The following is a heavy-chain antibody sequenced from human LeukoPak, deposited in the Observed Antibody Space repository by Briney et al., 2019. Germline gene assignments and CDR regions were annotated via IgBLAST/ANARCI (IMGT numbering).Heavy chain of an antibody. Sequence: SVKVSCKASGGTFSSYAISWVRHPPGQGLEWMGRIIPIFGTANYAQKYQGRVTITADKSTSTAYMELSSLRSEDTAVYYCARSAMATTVTAPDYWGQGTLVIVSS. CDR3: ARSAMATTVTAPDY. CDR2: IIPIFGTA. J-gene: IGHJ4*02. V-gene: IGHV1-69*06. D-gene: IGHD4-17*01. CDR1: GGTFSSYA.